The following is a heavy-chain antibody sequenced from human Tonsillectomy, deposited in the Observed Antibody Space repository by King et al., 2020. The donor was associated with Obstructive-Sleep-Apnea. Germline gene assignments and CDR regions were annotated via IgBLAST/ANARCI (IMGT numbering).Heavy chain of an antibody. V-gene: IGHV4-30-4*01. CDR2: IYYSGTT. CDR1: VGSISIGDYY. D-gene: IGHD3-10*01. J-gene: IGHJ4*02. CDR3: ARVNRYYYGSGSRDY. Sequence: QLQESGPGLVKPSQTLSLTCNVSVGSISIGDYYWNGILQPPGKCLEWIGNIYYSGTTYFNPSLKSRVTISVDTSKNQFSLKLSSVTAADTAVYYCARVNRYYYGSGSRDYWGQGTLVTVSS.